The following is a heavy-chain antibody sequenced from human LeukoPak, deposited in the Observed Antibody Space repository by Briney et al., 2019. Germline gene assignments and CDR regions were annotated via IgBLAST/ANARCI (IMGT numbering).Heavy chain of an antibody. CDR3: ARTYYDSSGYNNWFDP. V-gene: IGHV1-69*02. D-gene: IGHD3-22*01. J-gene: IGHJ5*02. Sequence: ASVKVSCKASGDTFSNYPINWVRQAPGQGLEWLGRIIPFLTLTNYAQNFQDRVTITADKSTSTAYMELSSLRSEDTAVYYCARTYYDSSGYNNWFDPWGQGTLVTVSS. CDR2: IIPFLTLT. CDR1: GDTFSNYP.